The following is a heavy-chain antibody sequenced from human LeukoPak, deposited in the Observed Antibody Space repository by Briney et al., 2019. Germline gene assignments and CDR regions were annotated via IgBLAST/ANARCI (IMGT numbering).Heavy chain of an antibody. D-gene: IGHD3-10*01. CDR3: ARGVRGNYFDY. CDR1: GFTFSTYG. CDR2: ISSSGSTI. J-gene: IGHJ4*02. Sequence: GGSLRLSCAASGFTFSTYGMNWVRQAPGKGLEWVSYISSSGSTIYYADSVKGRFTISRDNAKNSLYLQMNSLRAEDTAVYYCARGVRGNYFDYWGQGTLVTVSS. V-gene: IGHV3-48*04.